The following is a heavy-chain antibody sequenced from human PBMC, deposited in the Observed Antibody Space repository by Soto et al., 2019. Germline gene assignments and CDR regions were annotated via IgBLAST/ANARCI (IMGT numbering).Heavy chain of an antibody. CDR2: ISPDDGNT. Sequence: WSSVKVSCTTSCYTFSSYTIAWVRQAPGQGLEWLGWISPDDGNTEYEQKFQGRVTMTADTLTNNAYMELRSLKYDDTAVYYCARVEAPFGESLHWGQGTPVTVSS. D-gene: IGHD3-10*01. V-gene: IGHV1-18*01. J-gene: IGHJ4*02. CDR3: ARVEAPFGESLH. CDR1: CYTFSSYT.